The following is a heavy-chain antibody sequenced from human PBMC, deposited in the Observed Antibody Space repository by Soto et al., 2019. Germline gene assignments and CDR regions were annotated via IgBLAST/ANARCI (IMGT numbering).Heavy chain of an antibody. D-gene: IGHD6-13*01. J-gene: IGHJ4*02. V-gene: IGHV1-69*13. CDR1: GGTFSSYA. CDR3: AREQQQPTRYFDY. Sequence: ASVKVSCKASGGTFSSYAISWVRQAPGQGLEWMGGIIPIFGTANYAQKFQGRVTITADESTSTAYMELSSLRSEDTAVYYCAREQQQPTRYFDYWGQGTLVTVSS. CDR2: IIPIFGTA.